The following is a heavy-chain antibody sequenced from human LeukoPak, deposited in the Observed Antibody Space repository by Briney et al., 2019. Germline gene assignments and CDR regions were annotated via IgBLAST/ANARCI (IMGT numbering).Heavy chain of an antibody. CDR3: ARAPRWELLDH. CDR1: GFTLSTYA. Sequence: PGGSLRLSCAASGFTLSTYAMHWVRQAPGKGLEWVALISYDGSDKYYADSVRGRFTISRDTSKNTLFLQMNNLRAGDTAVYYCARAPRWELLDHWGQGTLVTVSS. D-gene: IGHD1-26*01. J-gene: IGHJ5*02. CDR2: ISYDGSDK. V-gene: IGHV3-30-3*01.